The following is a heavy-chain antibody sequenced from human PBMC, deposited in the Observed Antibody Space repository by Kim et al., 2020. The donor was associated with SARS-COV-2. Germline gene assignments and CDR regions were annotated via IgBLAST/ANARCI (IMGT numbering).Heavy chain of an antibody. CDR1: GYTFTSYG. D-gene: IGHD1-7*01. J-gene: IGHJ3*02. CDR3: ARGLDWNYWGAFDI. Sequence: ASVKVSCKASGYTFTSYGISSVRQAPGQGLEWMGWISAYNGNTNYAQKLQGRVTMTTDTSTSTAYMELRSLRSDDTAVYYCARGLDWNYWGAFDIWGQGTMVTVSS. CDR2: ISAYNGNT. V-gene: IGHV1-18*04.